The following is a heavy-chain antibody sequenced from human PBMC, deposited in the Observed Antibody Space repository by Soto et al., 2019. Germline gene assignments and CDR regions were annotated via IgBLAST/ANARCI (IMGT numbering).Heavy chain of an antibody. V-gene: IGHV1-46*03. CDR3: ARDRDGYNGAFDY. Sequence: QVQLVQSGAEVKKPGASVKVSCKASGYTFSNDHMHWVRQAPGQGLEWMGIINPSGGSTSYGQKFQGRVTMTRDTSTSTVYMELSTLRSEDTAVYYCARDRDGYNGAFDYWGQGTLVIVSS. CDR2: INPSGGST. CDR1: GYTFSNDH. J-gene: IGHJ4*02. D-gene: IGHD5-12*01.